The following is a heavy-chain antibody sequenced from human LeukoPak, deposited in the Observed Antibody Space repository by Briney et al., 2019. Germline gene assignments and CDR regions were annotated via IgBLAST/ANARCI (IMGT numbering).Heavy chain of an antibody. J-gene: IGHJ3*02. CDR3: ARHRETYYYDSSGYYYGFGAFDI. Sequence: SETLSLTCTVSGGSISSSSYYWGWIRQPPGKGLEWLGSIYYSGSTYYNPSLKSRVTISVDTSKNQFSLKLSSVTAADTAVYYCARHRETYYYDSSGYYYGFGAFDIWGQGTMVTVSS. CDR1: GGSISSSSYY. D-gene: IGHD3-22*01. CDR2: IYYSGST. V-gene: IGHV4-39*01.